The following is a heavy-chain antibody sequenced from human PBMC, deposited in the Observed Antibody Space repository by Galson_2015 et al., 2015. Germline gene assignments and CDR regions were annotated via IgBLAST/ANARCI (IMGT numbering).Heavy chain of an antibody. CDR3: ARADCSDSDCPHAFDI. Sequence: SLRLSCAASGFTVSSHYMSWVRQAPRKGLEWVPVIYSGGSTYYADSVKGRFTVSRDNSKNTLYLQMNSLRAEDTAVYYCARADCSDSDCPHAFDIWGQGTMVTVSS. J-gene: IGHJ3*02. D-gene: IGHD2-15*01. CDR2: IYSGGST. V-gene: IGHV3-53*01. CDR1: GFTVSSHY.